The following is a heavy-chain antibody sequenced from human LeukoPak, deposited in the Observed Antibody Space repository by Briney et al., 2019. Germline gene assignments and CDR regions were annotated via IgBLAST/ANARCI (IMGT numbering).Heavy chain of an antibody. Sequence: ASVKVSCKASGYTFTSYYMHWVRQAPGQGLEWMGIINPSGGSTSYAQKFQGRVTMTRDTSTSTVYMELSSLRSEDTAVYYCARDTTDYYDSSGHYLAYYYYYGMDVWGQGTTVTVSS. D-gene: IGHD3-22*01. J-gene: IGHJ6*02. V-gene: IGHV1-46*01. CDR1: GYTFTSYY. CDR2: INPSGGST. CDR3: ARDTTDYYDSSGHYLAYYYYYGMDV.